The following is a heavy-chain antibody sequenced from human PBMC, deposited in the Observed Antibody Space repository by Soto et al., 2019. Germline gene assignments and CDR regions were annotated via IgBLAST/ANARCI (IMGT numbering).Heavy chain of an antibody. J-gene: IGHJ4*02. CDR2: INHSGST. CDR1: GGSFSGYY. V-gene: IGHV4-34*01. D-gene: IGHD6-13*01. Sequence: SETLSLTCAVYGGSFSGYYWSWIRQPPGKGLEWIGEINHSGSTNYNPSLKSRVTISVDTSKNQFSLKLSSVTAADTAVYYCARGFTYSSPGRYYFDYWGQGTLVTVSS. CDR3: ARGFTYSSPGRYYFDY.